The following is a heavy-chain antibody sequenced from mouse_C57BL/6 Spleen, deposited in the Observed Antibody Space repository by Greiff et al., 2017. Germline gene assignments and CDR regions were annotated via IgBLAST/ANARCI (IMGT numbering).Heavy chain of an antibody. J-gene: IGHJ1*03. CDR3: TTYYSNYGDWYFDV. V-gene: IGHV1-5*01. D-gene: IGHD2-5*01. Sequence: EVQVVESGTVLARPGASVKMSCKTSGYTFTSYWMHWVKQRPGQGLEWIGAIYPGNSDTSYNQKFKGKAKLTADTSASTAYMELSSLTNEDSAVYYCTTYYSNYGDWYFDVWGTGTTVTVSS. CDR1: GYTFTSYW. CDR2: IYPGNSDT.